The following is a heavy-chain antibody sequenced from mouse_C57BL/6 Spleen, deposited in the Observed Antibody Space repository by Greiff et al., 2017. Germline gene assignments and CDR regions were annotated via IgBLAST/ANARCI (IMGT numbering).Heavy chain of an antibody. CDR2: IDPSDSYT. V-gene: IGHV1-69*01. J-gene: IGHJ4*01. Sequence: QVQLQQPGAELVMPGASVKLSCKASGYTFTSYWMHWVKQRPGQGLEWIGEIDPSDSYTNYNHKFKGKSTLTVDKSSSTAYRQLSSLTSEDSAVYYCARRELGQRDYAMDYWGQGTSVTVSS. CDR3: ARRELGQRDYAMDY. D-gene: IGHD4-1*01. CDR1: GYTFTSYW.